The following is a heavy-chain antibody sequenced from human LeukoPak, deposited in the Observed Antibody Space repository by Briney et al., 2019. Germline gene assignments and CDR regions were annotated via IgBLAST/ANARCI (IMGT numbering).Heavy chain of an antibody. CDR3: ARDARGGIAAAGTIDY. CDR2: FNSDGSST. D-gene: IGHD6-13*01. J-gene: IGHJ4*02. CDR1: GFTFSSYA. V-gene: IGHV3-74*01. Sequence: GGSLRLSCAASGFTFSSYAMSWVRQAPGKGLVWVSRFNSDGSSTNYADSVKGRFTISRDNAENTLYLQMNSLRAEDTAVYYCARDARGGIAAAGTIDYWGQGTLVTVSS.